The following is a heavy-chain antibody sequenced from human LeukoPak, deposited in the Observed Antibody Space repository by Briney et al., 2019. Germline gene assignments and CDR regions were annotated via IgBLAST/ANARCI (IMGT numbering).Heavy chain of an antibody. CDR2: IIPTFGTV. D-gene: IGHD2-2*03. CDR1: GGSFSDGG. CDR3: AKGPFSPWITLGPFYFDS. V-gene: IGHV1-69*06. Sequence: GASVKVSCKASGGSFSDGGIGWVRQAPGQGLEWMGTIIPTFGTVKYAQKIEGRATITADKSTTTLYMEVRSQTFEDTAVYYCAKGPFSPWITLGPFYFDSWGQGTLVTVSS. J-gene: IGHJ4*02.